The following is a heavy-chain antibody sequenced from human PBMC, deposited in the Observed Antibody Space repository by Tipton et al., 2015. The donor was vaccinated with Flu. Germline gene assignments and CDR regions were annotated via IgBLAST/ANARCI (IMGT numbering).Heavy chain of an antibody. CDR3: AREGRNSGGLDY. CDR2: VHYSGST. J-gene: IGHJ4*02. CDR1: GGSISSSSYH. Sequence: TLSLTCTVSGGSISSSSYHWGWIRQPPGMGLEWIGSVHYSGSTYQNPSLESRVTISVDTSKNQFSLKLSSVTAADTAVYFCAREGRNSGGLDYWGQGTLVADSS. D-gene: IGHD1-26*01. V-gene: IGHV4-39*07.